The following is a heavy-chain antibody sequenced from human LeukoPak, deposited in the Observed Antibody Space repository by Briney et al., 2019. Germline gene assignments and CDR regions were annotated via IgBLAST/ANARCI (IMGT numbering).Heavy chain of an antibody. D-gene: IGHD3-22*01. CDR1: GFTFSSYS. CDR2: ISSSSSYI. Sequence: GGSLRLSCAASGFTFSSYSTNWVRQAPGKGLEWVSSISSSSSYIYYADSVKGRFTISRDNAKNSLYLQMNSLRAEDTAVYYCARGDSSGYSKVFDYWGQGTLVTVSS. CDR3: ARGDSSGYSKVFDY. J-gene: IGHJ4*02. V-gene: IGHV3-21*04.